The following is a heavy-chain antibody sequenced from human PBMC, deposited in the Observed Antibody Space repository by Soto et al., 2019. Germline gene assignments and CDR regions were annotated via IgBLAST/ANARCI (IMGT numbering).Heavy chain of an antibody. V-gene: IGHV1-18*01. J-gene: IGHJ6*02. CDR1: GYTFTRYG. Sequence: QGHLVQSGAEVKKPGTSVKVSCKASGYTFTRYGISWVRQAPGQGLEWMGWISGYNGDTNYAQNLQGRVTMTIDTSMSTAYMERRSLTSDDTAVYCCAKNGNPPYYYYGLDVWGQGTTVTVSS. D-gene: IGHD1-1*01. CDR2: ISGYNGDT. CDR3: AKNGNPPYYYYGLDV.